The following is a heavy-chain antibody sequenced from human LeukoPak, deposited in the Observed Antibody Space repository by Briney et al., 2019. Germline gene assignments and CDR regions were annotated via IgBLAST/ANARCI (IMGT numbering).Heavy chain of an antibody. Sequence: GGSLRLSCAAFGFTVSSNCMSWVRQPPGKGLEWVAVLYRAGDTYYADSVKGRFTISRDDSKNTLYLQMNTVRVEDTAVYYCARDAYDNTESVRWFDPWGQGTPVTVSS. V-gene: IGHV3-66*01. D-gene: IGHD3-9*01. CDR1: GFTVSSNC. J-gene: IGHJ5*02. CDR2: LYRAGDT. CDR3: ARDAYDNTESVRWFDP.